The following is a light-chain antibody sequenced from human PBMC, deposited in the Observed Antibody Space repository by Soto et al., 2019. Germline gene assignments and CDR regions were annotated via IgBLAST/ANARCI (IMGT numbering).Light chain of an antibody. V-gene: IGLV1-51*01. J-gene: IGLJ1*01. CDR3: GTWDTGLRAYV. CDR1: SSSSHIGHHS. Sequence: QSVVTQPPSVSAAPGLKVTISCSGSSSSSHIGHHSVSWYQHLPGTAPKLLIYDNDQRPSGIPARFSGSKSATSATLDITGLQTGDEADYYCGTWDTGLRAYVLGTGTKLTVL. CDR2: DND.